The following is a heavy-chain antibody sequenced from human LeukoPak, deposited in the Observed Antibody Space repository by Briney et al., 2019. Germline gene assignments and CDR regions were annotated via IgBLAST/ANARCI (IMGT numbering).Heavy chain of an antibody. J-gene: IGHJ4*02. CDR1: GFSISSNY. V-gene: IGHV3-53*01. CDR3: AKVAPYGNYLFHY. CDR2: TYSDGRT. Sequence: GGSLRLSCAASGFSISSNYMNWVRQAPGKGLEWVSVTYSDGRTYYADSVKGRFTISRDNSKNTLFLQMNSLGAEDTAVYYCAKVAPYGNYLFHYWGQGTRVTVSS. D-gene: IGHD1-7*01.